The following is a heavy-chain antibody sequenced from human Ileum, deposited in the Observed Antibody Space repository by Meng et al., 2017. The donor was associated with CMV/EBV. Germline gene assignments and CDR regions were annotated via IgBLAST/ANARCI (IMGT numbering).Heavy chain of an antibody. CDR2: INYTGNT. V-gene: IGHV4-34*01. J-gene: IGHJ4*02. CDR1: GGSLRCFY. D-gene: IGHD6-6*01. Sequence: LQQVDEGLLRPSETLSLTCTAYGGSLRCFYWSWIRQTPDKGLEWIAEINYTGNTWFNPALKSRITMSIDTSANQLSLKLTSVTAADAAVYYCARGWVHSASSLHFDYWSQGTLVTVSS. CDR3: ARGWVHSASSLHFDY.